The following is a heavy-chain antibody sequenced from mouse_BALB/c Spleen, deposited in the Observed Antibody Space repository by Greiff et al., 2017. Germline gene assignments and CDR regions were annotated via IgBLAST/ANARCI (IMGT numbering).Heavy chain of an antibody. CDR1: GFTFSNYW. D-gene: IGHD1-1*01. Sequence: EVKVEESGGGLVQPGGSMKLSCVASGFTFSNYWMNWVRQSPEKGLEWVAEIRLKSNNYATHYAESVKGRFTISRDDSKSSVYLQMNNLRAEDTGIYYCTITTVYYYAMDYWGQGTSVTVSS. J-gene: IGHJ4*01. V-gene: IGHV6-6*02. CDR2: IRLKSNNYAT. CDR3: TITTVYYYAMDY.